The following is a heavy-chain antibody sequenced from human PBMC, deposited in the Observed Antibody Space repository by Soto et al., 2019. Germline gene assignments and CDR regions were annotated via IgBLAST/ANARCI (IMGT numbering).Heavy chain of an antibody. Sequence: SVKVSCKASGGTFNTYTINWVRQAPGRGLEWMGQVIPMYDSVNYAESFQGRVTITADKSTNIAYMELSSLRSEDTALYFCASWRSYSGSYCFDYWGRG. V-gene: IGHV1-69*06. D-gene: IGHD1-26*01. CDR1: GGTFNTYT. CDR2: VIPMYDSV. J-gene: IGHJ4*02. CDR3: ASWRSYSGSYCFDY.